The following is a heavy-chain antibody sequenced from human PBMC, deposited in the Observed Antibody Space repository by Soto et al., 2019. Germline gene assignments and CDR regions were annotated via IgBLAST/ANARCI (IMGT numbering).Heavy chain of an antibody. D-gene: IGHD2-15*01. CDR1: GFTVSSHA. J-gene: IGHJ3*02. V-gene: IGHV3-23*01. CDR2: VTADGGT. CDR3: GPHVSCRDGSCQYDAFAI. Sequence: EVQVLESGGGLVQPGGSLRLSCEGSGFTVSSHAMTWIRQAPGKGPEWVSTVTADGGTYYADSVKGRFAMSRDTSEHTLYLKINRLGGEDPASYYCGPHVSCRDGSCQYDAFAIRGQGTMVTVSS.